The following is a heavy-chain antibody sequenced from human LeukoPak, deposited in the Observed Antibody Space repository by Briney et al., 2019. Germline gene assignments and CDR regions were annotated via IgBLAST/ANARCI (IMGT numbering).Heavy chain of an antibody. CDR3: ARTVTAMLGYYGMDV. V-gene: IGHV4-61*02. CDR2: IYTSGST. Sequence: SQTLSLTCTVSGGSISSGSYYWSWIRQPAGKGLEWIGRIYTSGSTNYNPSLKSRVTISVDTSKNQFSLKLSSVTAADTAVYYCARTVTAMLGYYGMDVWGQGTTVTVSS. CDR1: GGSISSGSYY. D-gene: IGHD4-11*01. J-gene: IGHJ6*02.